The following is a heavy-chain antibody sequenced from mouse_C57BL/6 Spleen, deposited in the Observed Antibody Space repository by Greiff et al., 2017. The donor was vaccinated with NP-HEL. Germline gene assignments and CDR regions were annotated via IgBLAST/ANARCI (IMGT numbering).Heavy chain of an antibody. J-gene: IGHJ1*03. D-gene: IGHD1-1*01. CDR2: IYPSDSET. CDR1: GYTFTSYW. CDR3: ARGLGLDYYGSSYWYFDV. V-gene: IGHV1-61*01. Sequence: QVQLQQPGAELVRPGSSVKLSCKASGYTFTSYWMDWVKQRPGQGLEWIGNIYPSDSETHYNQKFKDKATLTVDKSSSTAYMQLSSLTSEDSAVYYCARGLGLDYYGSSYWYFDVWGTGTTVTVSS.